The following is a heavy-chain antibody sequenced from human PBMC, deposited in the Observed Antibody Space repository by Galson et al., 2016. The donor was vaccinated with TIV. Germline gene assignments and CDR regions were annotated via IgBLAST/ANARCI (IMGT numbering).Heavy chain of an antibody. CDR1: GGSISNADYY. J-gene: IGHJ4*02. Sequence: TLSLTCTVSGGSISNADYYWSWIRQPPGKGLEWIGYIYYRGSAYYSTSLKSRVTISIDRSKNQFPLKLNSVTAADTAVYYCGRESTDYAGNSWGQGILVTVSS. D-gene: IGHD4-23*01. CDR2: IYYRGSA. CDR3: GRESTDYAGNS. V-gene: IGHV4-30-4*01.